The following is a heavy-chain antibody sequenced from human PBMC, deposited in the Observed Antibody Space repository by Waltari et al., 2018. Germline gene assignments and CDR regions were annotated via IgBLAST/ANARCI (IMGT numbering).Heavy chain of an antibody. J-gene: IGHJ4*02. CDR2: IYYSGST. Sequence: QLQLQESGPGLVKPSETLSLTCTVSGGSISSSSYYWGWIRQPPGKGLEWIGSIYYSGSTYYNPSLKSRVTISVDTSKNQFSLKLSSVTAADTAVYYCARTSTYSSSRSGDFDYWGQGTLVTVSS. D-gene: IGHD6-13*01. V-gene: IGHV4-39*01. CDR3: ARTSTYSSSRSGDFDY. CDR1: GGSISSSSYY.